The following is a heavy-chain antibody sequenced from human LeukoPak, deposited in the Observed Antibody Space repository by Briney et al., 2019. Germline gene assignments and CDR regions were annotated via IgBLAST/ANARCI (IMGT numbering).Heavy chain of an antibody. CDR3: ARNENSGWGYFDY. CDR2: IKNDESEN. V-gene: IGHV3-7*01. CDR1: GFSCNSDC. Sequence: GGSLRLSCAASGFSCNSDCMDWVRHAPGKGLEWVANIKNDESENNYLDFVKGRFTISRDNAQNSLYLQMNSLRAEDTAVYYCARNENSGWGYFDYWGQGTLVTVSS. D-gene: IGHD5-12*01. J-gene: IGHJ4*02.